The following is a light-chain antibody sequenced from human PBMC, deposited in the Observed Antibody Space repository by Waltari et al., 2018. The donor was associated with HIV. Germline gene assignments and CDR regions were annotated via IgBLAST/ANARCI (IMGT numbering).Light chain of an antibody. J-gene: IGKJ4*01. V-gene: IGKV2-28*01. Sequence: EIAMTQSPLSLPVTPGEPASISCTSSQSLLHSNGYNFLDWYLQRPRQSPQLLIYLGSYRASGVPDRFSGSGSGTNFTLTINRVEAEDAGIYYCMQALQTLSFCEGTKVEIK. CDR2: LGS. CDR1: QSLLHSNGYNF. CDR3: MQALQTLS.